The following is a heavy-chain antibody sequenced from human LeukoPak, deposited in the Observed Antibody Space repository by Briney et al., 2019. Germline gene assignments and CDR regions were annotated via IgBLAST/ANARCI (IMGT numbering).Heavy chain of an antibody. V-gene: IGHV4-34*01. Sequence: TSETLSLTCAVYGGSFSGYYWGWIRQPPGKGLEWIGEINHSGSTNYNPSLKSRVTISVDTSKNQFSLKLSSVTAADTAVYYCARTRYYYGSGSRYVWFDPWGQGTLVTVSS. CDR3: ARTRYYYGSGSRYVWFDP. CDR2: INHSGST. D-gene: IGHD3-10*01. J-gene: IGHJ5*02. CDR1: GGSFSGYY.